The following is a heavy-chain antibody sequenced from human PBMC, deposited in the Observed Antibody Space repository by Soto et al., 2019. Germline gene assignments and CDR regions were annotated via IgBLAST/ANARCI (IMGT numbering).Heavy chain of an antibody. Sequence: PSETLSLTCTVSGASIRSTDYYWSWTRQAPGKGLEWIGYVYYTGSTYYSPSLMSRLTISVDTSKNQFSLKLTSVTAAETAVYYCVRTAREGAVAPHWFDRWGQGTQVTVSS. D-gene: IGHD2-21*02. CDR3: VRTAREGAVAPHWFDR. CDR1: GASIRSTDYY. CDR2: VYYTGST. J-gene: IGHJ5*02. V-gene: IGHV4-30-4*01.